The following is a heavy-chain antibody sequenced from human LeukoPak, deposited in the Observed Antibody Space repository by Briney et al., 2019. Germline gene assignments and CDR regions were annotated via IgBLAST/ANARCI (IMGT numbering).Heavy chain of an antibody. CDR1: GYTFTSYG. Sequence: ASVNVSCKASGYTFTSYGISWVRQAPGQGLEWMGWISTYNGDTDYAQKLQGRVTMTADTSTSTAYMEMRSLRSDDTAVYYCARDPGQYYDILTGYYTPYYFDYWGQGTLVTVSS. V-gene: IGHV1-18*01. J-gene: IGHJ4*02. D-gene: IGHD3-9*01. CDR2: ISTYNGDT. CDR3: ARDPGQYYDILTGYYTPYYFDY.